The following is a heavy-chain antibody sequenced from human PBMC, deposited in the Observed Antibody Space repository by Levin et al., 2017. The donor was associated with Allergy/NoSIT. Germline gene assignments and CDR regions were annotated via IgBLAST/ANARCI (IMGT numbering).Heavy chain of an antibody. CDR1: GGSISGGGYS. Sequence: SETLSLTCAVSGGSISGGGYSWSWIRQPPGKGLEWIGYIYHSGSTYYNPSLKSRVTISVDRSKNQFSLKLSSVTAADTAVYYCARAPDYGDYFDYWGQGTLVTVSS. CDR3: ARAPDYGDYFDY. D-gene: IGHD4-17*01. J-gene: IGHJ4*02. CDR2: IYHSGST. V-gene: IGHV4-30-2*01.